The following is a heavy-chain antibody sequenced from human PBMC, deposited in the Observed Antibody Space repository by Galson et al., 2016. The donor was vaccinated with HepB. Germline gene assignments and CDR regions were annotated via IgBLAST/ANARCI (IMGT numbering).Heavy chain of an antibody. CDR3: VADHGGLDCFDF. CDR2: TSDSGANT. V-gene: IGHV3-23*01. D-gene: IGHD4-23*01. Sequence: SLRLSCAASGFTFSAYAMAWARQAPGKGLEWVSGTSDSGANTYYADSVRGRFSISRDDSKGTLYLQMTNLRVEDTALYYCVADHGGLDCFDFWGRGTMVTVSS. CDR1: GFTFSAYA. J-gene: IGHJ3*01.